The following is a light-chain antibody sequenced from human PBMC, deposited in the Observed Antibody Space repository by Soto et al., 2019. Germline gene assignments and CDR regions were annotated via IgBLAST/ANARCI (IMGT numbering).Light chain of an antibody. J-gene: IGLJ1*01. Sequence: QCVLNQPASVSGCAGQSITISCTGTSSDVGAYDYVSWYQQHPDKAPKLMIYEVSNRPSGVSNRFSGSKSVNTATLTISWLQADAEADYYCSSYTSSSTLGFGTGTKVTVL. CDR3: SSYTSSSTLG. V-gene: IGLV2-14*03. CDR2: EVS. CDR1: SSDVGAYDY.